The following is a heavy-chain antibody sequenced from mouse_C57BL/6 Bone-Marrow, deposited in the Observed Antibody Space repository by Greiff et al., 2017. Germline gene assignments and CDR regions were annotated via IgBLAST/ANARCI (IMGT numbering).Heavy chain of an antibody. J-gene: IGHJ4*01. CDR1: GYTFTSYW. CDR2: INPSSGYT. V-gene: IGHV1-7*01. CDR3: ARIEYYGYAMDY. Sequence: VQLQQSGAELVKPGASVKLSCKASGYTFTSYWMHWVKQRPGQGLEWIGYINPSSGYTKYNQKFKDKATLTVDKSSSTAYMQLSSLTYEDSAVYYCARIEYYGYAMDYWGQGTSLTVSS. D-gene: IGHD1-1*01.